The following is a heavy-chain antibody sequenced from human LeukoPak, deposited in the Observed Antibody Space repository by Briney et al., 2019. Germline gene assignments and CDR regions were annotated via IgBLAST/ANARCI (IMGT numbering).Heavy chain of an antibody. D-gene: IGHD1-26*01. Sequence: GGSLRLSCSGSGFAFSSYAIHWVRQAPGKGLQYVSGISSNGGNTYNADSVKGRFTISRDNSKNTVDLQMSSLRAEDTAVYYCVKRSGLYFDYWGQGTLVTVSS. J-gene: IGHJ4*02. V-gene: IGHV3-64D*09. CDR2: ISSNGGNT. CDR3: VKRSGLYFDY. CDR1: GFAFSSYA.